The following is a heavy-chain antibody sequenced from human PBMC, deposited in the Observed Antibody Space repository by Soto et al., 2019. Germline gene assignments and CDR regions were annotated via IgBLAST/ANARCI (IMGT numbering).Heavy chain of an antibody. CDR3: ATAYGDYTNDASDI. D-gene: IGHD4-17*01. CDR2: ISAYNGNT. CDR1: GYTFTSYG. Sequence: ASVKVSCKASGYTFTSYGISWVRQAPGQGLEWMGWISAYNGNTNYAQKLQGRVTMTTDTSTSTAYMELRSLRSDDTAVYYCATAYGDYTNDASDIWGQGTMVTVSS. V-gene: IGHV1-18*01. J-gene: IGHJ3*02.